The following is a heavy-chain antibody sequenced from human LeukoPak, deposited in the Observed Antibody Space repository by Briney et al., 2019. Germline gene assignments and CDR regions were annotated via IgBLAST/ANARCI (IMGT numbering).Heavy chain of an antibody. CDR1: GGSITSSNW. D-gene: IGHD5-12*01. CDR3: AKDRDSGYDSLQGYQTYYFDY. CDR2: IYYSGST. J-gene: IGHJ4*02. Sequence: SGTLSLTCAVSGGSITSSNWWTWVRQPPGKGLEWIGEIYYSGSTNYNPSLKSRVTISVDTSKNQLSLKLSSVTAADTAVYYCAKDRDSGYDSLQGYQTYYFDYWGQGTLVTVSS. V-gene: IGHV4-4*02.